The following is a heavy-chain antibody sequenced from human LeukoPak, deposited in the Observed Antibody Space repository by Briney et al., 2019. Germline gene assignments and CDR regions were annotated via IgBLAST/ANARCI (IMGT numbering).Heavy chain of an antibody. V-gene: IGHV3-21*01. D-gene: IGHD3-22*01. CDR2: ITSSSSHI. J-gene: IGHJ4*02. Sequence: GGSLRLSCAASGFTFSIYTVNCVRQARGEGLEWVSSITSSSSHIYYADSVKGRFTISRDNAKTSLFLQMNSLRAEDTAVYYCARLRGYYFAYGGEGTLVTVSS. CDR1: GFTFSIYT. CDR3: ARLRGYYFAY.